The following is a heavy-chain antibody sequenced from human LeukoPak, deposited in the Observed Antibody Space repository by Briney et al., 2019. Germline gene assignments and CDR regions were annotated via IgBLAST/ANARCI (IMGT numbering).Heavy chain of an antibody. D-gene: IGHD6-19*01. CDR3: ARAADSSGCCTFDC. J-gene: IGHJ4*02. CDR2: IYSGGTT. V-gene: IGHV3-53*01. CDR1: GFNVSNNY. Sequence: GGSLRLSCAASGFNVSNNYMTWARQAPGKGLDWVSLIYSGGTTYYADSVKGRFTISRDNSKNTLYLQMNSLRAEDSAVYYCARAADSSGCCTFDCWGQGALVTVSS.